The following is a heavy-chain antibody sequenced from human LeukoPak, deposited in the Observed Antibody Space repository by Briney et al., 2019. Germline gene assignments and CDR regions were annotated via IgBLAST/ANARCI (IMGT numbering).Heavy chain of an antibody. D-gene: IGHD3-22*01. CDR3: ARDLSYYYDSSDPYYPDY. Sequence: ASVKVSCKASGYTFTSYYMHWVRQAPGQGLEWMGIINPSGGSTSYAQKFQCRVTMTRDTSTSTVYMELSSLRSEDTAVYYCARDLSYYYDSSDPYYPDYWGQGTLVTVSS. CDR2: INPSGGST. V-gene: IGHV1-46*01. CDR1: GYTFTSYY. J-gene: IGHJ4*02.